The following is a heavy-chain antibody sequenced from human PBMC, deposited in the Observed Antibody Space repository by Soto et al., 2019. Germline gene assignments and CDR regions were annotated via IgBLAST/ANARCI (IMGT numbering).Heavy chain of an antibody. J-gene: IGHJ5*01. Sequence: QVQLVESGGGLVKPGGSLRLSCAASGFTFSDYYMSWIRQAPGKGLEWVSYISSSGTTIHHADSVKGRFTISRDNAKNSLYLQMHRLRAEDTAVYYCARAPYGFTSWFDSWGQGTLVTVSS. CDR2: ISSSGTTI. CDR1: GFTFSDYY. D-gene: IGHD3-10*01. V-gene: IGHV3-11*01. CDR3: ARAPYGFTSWFDS.